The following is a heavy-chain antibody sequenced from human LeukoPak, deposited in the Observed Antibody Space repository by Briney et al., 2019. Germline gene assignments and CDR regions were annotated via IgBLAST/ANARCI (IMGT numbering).Heavy chain of an antibody. D-gene: IGHD3-10*01. CDR2: VDYSGST. Sequence: SETLSLTCNVSGGSISSFYWSWIRQPPGKGLEWIGYVDYSGSTNYNPSLKSRVNISLDTSKNHFSLRLRSVTAADTAVCYCARHQGVAHLPPRFDPWGQGTLVTVSS. CDR1: GGSISSFY. CDR3: ARHQGVAHLPPRFDP. J-gene: IGHJ5*02. V-gene: IGHV4-59*08.